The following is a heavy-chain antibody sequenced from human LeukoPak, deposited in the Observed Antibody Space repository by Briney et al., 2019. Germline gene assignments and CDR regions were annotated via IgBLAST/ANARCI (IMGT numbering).Heavy chain of an antibody. CDR2: ISNGNT. J-gene: IGHJ6*03. CDR1: GGSISTYY. V-gene: IGHV4-59*08. D-gene: IGHD6-6*01. Sequence: AETLSLTCSVAGGSISTYYWNWIRQTPGKGLEWIGHISNGNTDYNPTLKSRVTISVDTSKNQFSLRLSSVTAADTAVYYCARHVSDTSSSYYYYHMDAWGKGTTVTVSS. CDR3: ARHVSDTSSSYYYYHMDA.